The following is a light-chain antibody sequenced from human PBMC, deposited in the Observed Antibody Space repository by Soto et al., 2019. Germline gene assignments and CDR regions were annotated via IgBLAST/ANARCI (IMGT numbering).Light chain of an antibody. Sequence: QLVLTQSPSASASLGASVKLTCTLSSGHSTYAIAWHQQQPEKGPRYLMKLDSDGSHSKGDGIPDRFSGSSSGAERYLSSASVQSEDEADYYCQTWATGPDWVFGGGTKVTVL. CDR1: SGHSTYA. J-gene: IGLJ3*02. CDR2: LDSDGSH. CDR3: QTWATGPDWV. V-gene: IGLV4-69*01.